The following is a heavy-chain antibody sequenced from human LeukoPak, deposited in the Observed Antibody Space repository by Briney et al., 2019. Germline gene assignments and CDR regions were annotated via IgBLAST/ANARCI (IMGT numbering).Heavy chain of an antibody. V-gene: IGHV6-1*01. D-gene: IGHD1-1*01. CDR1: AYSVSSSSAA. J-gene: IGHJ4*02. CDR3: AREGSEGYLFDY. Sequence: SQTLSLTCAISAYSVSSSSAAWSWIRQSLSRGLEWLGRTYYRSKWYNDYAVPVNSRITINPDTSKNQFSLQLNSMAPEETAVYYCAREGSEGYLFDYWGQGTLVTVSS. CDR2: TYYRSKWYN.